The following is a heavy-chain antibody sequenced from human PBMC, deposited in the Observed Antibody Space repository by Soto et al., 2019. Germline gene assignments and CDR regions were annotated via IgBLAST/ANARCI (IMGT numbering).Heavy chain of an antibody. Sequence: SETLSLTCGVSGDSISNSRFYWAWIRQPPGEGPEWIGSIYHTGNAYYNPSLKSRVTISVDTSKNQFSLKVTSVTAADTALYYCARDYFDSSDYTTNWFDPWGQGTLVTVSS. CDR2: IYHTGNA. CDR3: ARDYFDSSDYTTNWFDP. D-gene: IGHD3-22*01. V-gene: IGHV4-39*01. CDR1: GDSISNSRFY. J-gene: IGHJ5*02.